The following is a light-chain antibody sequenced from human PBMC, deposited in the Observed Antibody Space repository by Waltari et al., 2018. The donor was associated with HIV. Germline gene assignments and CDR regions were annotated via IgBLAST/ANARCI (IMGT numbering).Light chain of an antibody. CDR3: AAWGDSLTSFV. V-gene: IGLV1-47*01. CDR2: RNN. CDR1: SSNIGSNY. Sequence: QSVLTQPPSASETPGQRVTISCSGGSSNIGSNYVYWYQHLPGTAPNLLIYRNNQRPSGVPDRFSGSKSGTSASLAISGLRSEDEADYYCAAWGDSLTSFVFGTGTKVTVL. J-gene: IGLJ1*01.